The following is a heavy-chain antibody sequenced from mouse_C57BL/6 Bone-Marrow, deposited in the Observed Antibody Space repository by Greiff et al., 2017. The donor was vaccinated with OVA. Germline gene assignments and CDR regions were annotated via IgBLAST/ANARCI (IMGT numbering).Heavy chain of an antibody. J-gene: IGHJ1*03. D-gene: IGHD1-1*01. V-gene: IGHV6-6*01. CDR1: GFTFSDAW. Sequence: EVQLQQSGGGLVQPGGSMKLSCAASGFTFSDAWMDWVRQSPEKGLEWVAEIRNKANNHATYYAESVKGRFTISRDDSKSSVYLQMNSLRAEDTGIYYCTSPFITTVVDWYFDVWGTGTTVTVSS. CDR3: TSPFITTVVDWYFDV. CDR2: IRNKANNHAT.